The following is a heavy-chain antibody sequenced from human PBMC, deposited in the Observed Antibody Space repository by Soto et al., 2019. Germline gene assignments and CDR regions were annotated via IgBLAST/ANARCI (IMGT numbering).Heavy chain of an antibody. Sequence: QVQLVESGGGVVQPGRSLRLSCAASGFTFSSYGMHWVRQAPGKGLEWVAVISYDGSNKYYADSMKGRFTISRDNSKNTLYLQMNSLRAEDTAVYYCAKDLTSGILWFDPWGQGTLVTVSS. CDR2: ISYDGSNK. CDR1: GFTFSSYG. J-gene: IGHJ5*02. V-gene: IGHV3-30*18. CDR3: AKDLTSGILWFDP. D-gene: IGHD3-9*01.